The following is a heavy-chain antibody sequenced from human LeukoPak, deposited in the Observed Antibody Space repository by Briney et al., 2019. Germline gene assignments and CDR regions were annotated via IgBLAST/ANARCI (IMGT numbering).Heavy chain of an antibody. CDR3: ARDRYTVVSWYFDL. J-gene: IGHJ2*01. CDR1: GGPISRGGYY. D-gene: IGHD4-23*01. V-gene: IGHV4-31*03. CDR2: IYYSGST. Sequence: PSETLSLTCTVSGGPISRGGYYWRWIRQHPGKGLEWLGYIYYSGSTYYNPSLKSRVTISVDTSKNQFSLKLSSVTAEDTAVYYGARDRYTVVSWYFDLWGRGTLVTVSS.